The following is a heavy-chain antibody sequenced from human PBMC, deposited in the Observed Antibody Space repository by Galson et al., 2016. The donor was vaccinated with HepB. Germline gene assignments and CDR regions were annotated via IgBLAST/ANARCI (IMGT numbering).Heavy chain of an antibody. V-gene: IGHV3-23*01. CDR3: VKDQGGTWGAFDI. J-gene: IGHJ3*02. D-gene: IGHD3-16*01. CDR2: ISGSGETI. Sequence: SLRLSCAASGFTFRLYAISWVRQAPERRLEWVSTISGSGETIYYADSVKGRFTISRDNSRNTLYLQMSSLTTADTAVYYCVKDQGGTWGAFDIWGQGTLVTVSS. CDR1: GFTFRLYA.